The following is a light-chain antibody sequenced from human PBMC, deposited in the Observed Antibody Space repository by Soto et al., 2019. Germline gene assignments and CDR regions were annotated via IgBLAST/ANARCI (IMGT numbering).Light chain of an antibody. Sequence: EIVLTQSPGTLSLSPGERATLSCRASQSVSSSYLAWYQQKPGQAPRLLIFGASNRANGIPDRFSGSGSGTDFTLTISRLEPEDFAVFYCQQYGSSPLTFGGGTKVDI. CDR3: QQYGSSPLT. J-gene: IGKJ4*01. V-gene: IGKV3-20*01. CDR2: GAS. CDR1: QSVSSSY.